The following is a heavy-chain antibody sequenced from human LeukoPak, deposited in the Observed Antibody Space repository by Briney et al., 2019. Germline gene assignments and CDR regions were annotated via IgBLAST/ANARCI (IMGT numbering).Heavy chain of an antibody. J-gene: IGHJ3*02. Sequence: PSQTLSLTCTVSGDSISSGANYCTRIRHHPGNALDWIGYTNHSGATYYNPSLRSRLSISVDTSQNQFSLRLSSVTAADTAVYYCARIGARAVVVINLIHAFDIWGQGTMVTVSS. CDR2: TNHSGAT. D-gene: IGHD3-22*01. CDR3: ARIGARAVVVINLIHAFDI. V-gene: IGHV4-31*03. CDR1: GDSISSGANY.